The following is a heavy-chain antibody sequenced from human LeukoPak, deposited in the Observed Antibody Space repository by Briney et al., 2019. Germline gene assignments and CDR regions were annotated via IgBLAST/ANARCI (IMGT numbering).Heavy chain of an antibody. CDR1: GYSISNGYY. CDR2: LYHSDSA. J-gene: IGHJ6*03. Sequence: SETLSLTCAVSGYSISNGYYWVWIRQPPGRGLEWIGSLYHSDSAYCNTSLRSRVSMSVDTSKNQFSLTLSFVTDADTAVYYCARQHDSYYYYYIDVWGSGTTVTVSS. V-gene: IGHV4-38-2*01. CDR3: ARQHDSYYYYYIDV.